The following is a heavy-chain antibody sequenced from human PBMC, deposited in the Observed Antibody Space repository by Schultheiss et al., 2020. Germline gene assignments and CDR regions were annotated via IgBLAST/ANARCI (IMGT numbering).Heavy chain of an antibody. D-gene: IGHD5/OR15-5a*01. CDR3: AKERDSSFYGYFYYAMDV. J-gene: IGHJ6*02. CDR2: INPNSGGT. CDR1: GYTFTGYY. Sequence: VSVKVSCKASGYTFTGYYMHWVRQAPGQGLEWMGWINPNSGGTNYAQKFQGRVTMTRDTSISTAYMELSRLRSDDSAVYYCAKERDSSFYGYFYYAMDVWGQGTTVTVSS. V-gene: IGHV1-2*02.